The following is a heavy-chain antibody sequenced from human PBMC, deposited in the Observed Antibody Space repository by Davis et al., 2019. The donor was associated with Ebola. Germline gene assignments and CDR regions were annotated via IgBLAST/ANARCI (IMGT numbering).Heavy chain of an antibody. J-gene: IGHJ5*02. CDR2: IIPILGIA. CDR1: GGTFSSYT. V-gene: IGHV1-69*04. CDR3: ARDRAGRDCSGGSCYSEAFGWFDP. Sequence: SVKVSCKASGGTFSSYTLSWVRQAPGQGLEWMGRIIPILGIANYAQKFQGRVTITADKSTSTAYMELSSLRSEDTAVYYCARDRAGRDCSGGSCYSEAFGWFDPWGQGTLVTVSS. D-gene: IGHD2-15*01.